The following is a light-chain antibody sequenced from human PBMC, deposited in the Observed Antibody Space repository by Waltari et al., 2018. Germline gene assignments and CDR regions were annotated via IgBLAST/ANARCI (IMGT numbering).Light chain of an antibody. Sequence: EIQMTQSPSSLSASVGDRVTITCRASPTISRYLNWYQQKPGKAPNLLIYAASSLQSGVPSRFSGIGSGRDFTLIITSLQPEDFATYYCQQSYSFTRTFGQGTKVEIK. CDR2: AAS. V-gene: IGKV1-39*01. CDR1: PTISRY. J-gene: IGKJ1*01. CDR3: QQSYSFTRT.